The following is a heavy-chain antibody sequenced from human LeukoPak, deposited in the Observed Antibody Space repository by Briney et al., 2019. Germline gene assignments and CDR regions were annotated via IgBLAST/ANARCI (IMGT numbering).Heavy chain of an antibody. Sequence: GASVKVSCKASGYTFTSYDINWVRQATGQGLEWMGWMNPNSGNTGYAQKFQGRVTITRNTSISTAYMELSSLRSDDTAVYYCARDDYGGKVWFDPWGQGTLVTVSS. D-gene: IGHD4-23*01. CDR3: ARDDYGGKVWFDP. J-gene: IGHJ5*02. CDR2: MNPNSGNT. V-gene: IGHV1-8*03. CDR1: GYTFTSYD.